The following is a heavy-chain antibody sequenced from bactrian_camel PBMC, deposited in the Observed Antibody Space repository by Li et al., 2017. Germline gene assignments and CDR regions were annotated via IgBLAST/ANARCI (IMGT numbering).Heavy chain of an antibody. CDR1: GYTYDSVC. CDR3: VAARYCKKVTDLDRYREV. D-gene: IGHD1*01. V-gene: IGHV3S55*01. CDR2: ISSVGRT. Sequence: HVQLVESGGGSVQAGGALRLSCVASGYTYDSVCEAWFRQAPGKERESVAHISSVGRTRYADSVKGRFTISRDNAGGALYLQMNNLEPEDSAMYYCVAARYCKKVTDLDRYREVSGQGTQVTVS. J-gene: IGHJ2*01.